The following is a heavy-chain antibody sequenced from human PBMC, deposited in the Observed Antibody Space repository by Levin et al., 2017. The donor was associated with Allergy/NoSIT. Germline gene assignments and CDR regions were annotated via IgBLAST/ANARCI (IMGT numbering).Heavy chain of an antibody. CDR2: INHSGST. D-gene: IGHD3-9*01. CDR1: GGSFSGYY. Sequence: SGGSLRLSCAVYGGSFSGYYWSWIRQPPGKGLEWIGEINHSGSTNYNPSLKSRVTISVDTSKNQFSLKLSSVTAADTAVYYCARYDILTGYYYSAFDIWGQGTMVTVSS. J-gene: IGHJ3*02. CDR3: ARYDILTGYYYSAFDI. V-gene: IGHV4-34*01.